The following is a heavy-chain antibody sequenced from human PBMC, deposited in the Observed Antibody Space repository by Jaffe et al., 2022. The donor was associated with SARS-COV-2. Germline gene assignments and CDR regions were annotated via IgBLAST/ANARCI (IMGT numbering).Heavy chain of an antibody. V-gene: IGHV3-23*01. J-gene: IGHJ4*02. D-gene: IGHD4-17*01. CDR2: ISGSGGST. CDR3: AKDRYGDYSFDY. Sequence: EVQLLESGGGLVQPGGSLRLSCAASGFTFSSYAMNWVRQAPGKGLQWVSGISGSGGSTYYADSVKGRFTISRDNSKSTVYLQMISLRADDTAVYYCAKDRYGDYSFDYWGQGILVTVSS. CDR1: GFTFSSYA.